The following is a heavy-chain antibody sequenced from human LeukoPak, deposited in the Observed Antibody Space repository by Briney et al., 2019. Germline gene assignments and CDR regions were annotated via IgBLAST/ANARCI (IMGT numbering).Heavy chain of an antibody. CDR3: ARDNGEEGYYDSSGPLGY. D-gene: IGHD3-22*01. CDR1: GGSISSYY. Sequence: SETLSLTCTVSGGSISSYYWGWIRQPPGKGLEWIGSIYYSGSTYYNPSLKSRVTISVDTSKNQFSLKLSSVTAADTAVYYCARDNGEEGYYDSSGPLGYWGQGTLVTVSS. J-gene: IGHJ4*02. CDR2: IYYSGST. V-gene: IGHV4-39*07.